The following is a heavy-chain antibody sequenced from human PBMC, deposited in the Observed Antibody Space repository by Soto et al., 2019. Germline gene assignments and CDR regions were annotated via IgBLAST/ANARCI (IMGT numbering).Heavy chain of an antibody. V-gene: IGHV5-51*01. Sequence: PGESPKTSCKGSGYTFTNYWIGWVRQMPGKGLEWMGIIYPGDSDTKYNPSFQGQVTISADKSITTTYLRWTSLKASDTAIYYCAASIFYYGMDVWGQGTTVTVSS. CDR2: IYPGDSDT. CDR1: GYTFTNYW. CDR3: AASIFYYGMDV. J-gene: IGHJ6*02.